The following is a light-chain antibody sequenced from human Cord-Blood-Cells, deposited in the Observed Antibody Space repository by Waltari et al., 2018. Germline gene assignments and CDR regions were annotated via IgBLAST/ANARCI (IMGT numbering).Light chain of an antibody. Sequence: QSALTQPRSVSGSPGQSVPIPCTGTSSDVGGYNYVPWYQQHPGQAPKLRVYDVSKRPAGVPDRFSGSKSGNAASLTISGLQAGEEADYYCCSYAGSYTGVFGGGTKLTVL. CDR2: DVS. J-gene: IGLJ3*02. CDR1: SSDVGGYNY. CDR3: CSYAGSYTGV. V-gene: IGLV2-11*01.